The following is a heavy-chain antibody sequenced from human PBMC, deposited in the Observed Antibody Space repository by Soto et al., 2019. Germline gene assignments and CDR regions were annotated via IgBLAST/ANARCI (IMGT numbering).Heavy chain of an antibody. CDR3: ATSGWYTGYFDY. J-gene: IGHJ4*02. CDR1: GFTLDDYA. CDR2: ISWNSGSI. D-gene: IGHD6-19*01. Sequence: EVQLVESGGGLVQPGRSLRLSCAASGFTLDDYAMHWVRQAPGKGLEWVSGISWNSGSIGYADSVKGRFTISRDNAKNSLYLQMNSLRAEDTALYYCATSGWYTGYFDYWGQGTLVTVSS. V-gene: IGHV3-9*01.